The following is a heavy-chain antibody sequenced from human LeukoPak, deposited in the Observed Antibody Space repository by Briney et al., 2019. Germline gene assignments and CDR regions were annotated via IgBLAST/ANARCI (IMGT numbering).Heavy chain of an antibody. V-gene: IGHV4-39*01. CDR3: ARLSAHCSSSCCYFDC. CDR2: IYYSGST. Sequence: SGTLSLTCTVSGGSISSSGYYWGWIRQPPGKGLEWIGNIYYSGSTYYNSSLKSRITISVDTSKNQFSLKLNSVTAADTAVYYCARLSAHCSSSCCYFDCWGQGTLVTVSS. D-gene: IGHD2-2*01. J-gene: IGHJ4*02. CDR1: GGSISSSGYY.